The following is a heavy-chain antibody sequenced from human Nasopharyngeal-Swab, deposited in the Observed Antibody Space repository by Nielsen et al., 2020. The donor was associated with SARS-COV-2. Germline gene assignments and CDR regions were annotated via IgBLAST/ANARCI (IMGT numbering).Heavy chain of an antibody. D-gene: IGHD6-19*01. V-gene: IGHV1-69*13. CDR3: ARAPRGWYDYYYYGMDV. CDR2: IIPIFGTG. J-gene: IGHJ6*02. Sequence: SVKVSCKASRGTFSSYAISWVRQAPGQGLEWMGGIIPIFGTGNYAQKFQGRVTITADESTSTAYMELSSLRSEDTAVYYCARAPRGWYDYYYYGMDVWGQGTTVTVSS. CDR1: RGTFSSYA.